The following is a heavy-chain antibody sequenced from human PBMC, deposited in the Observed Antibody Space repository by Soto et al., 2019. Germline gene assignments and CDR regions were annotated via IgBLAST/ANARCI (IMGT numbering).Heavy chain of an antibody. CDR2: INSDGSIT. Sequence: PGGSLRLSCAASGFSFSTYWMHWVRQAPEKGLVWVSRINSDGSITNYADSVRGRFTISRDNAKNTLYLQMSSLRAEDTAVYYCARDPRPYGGNSPIDYWGQGTLVTVLL. CDR3: ARDPRPYGGNSPIDY. D-gene: IGHD4-17*01. CDR1: GFSFSTYW. J-gene: IGHJ4*02. V-gene: IGHV3-74*01.